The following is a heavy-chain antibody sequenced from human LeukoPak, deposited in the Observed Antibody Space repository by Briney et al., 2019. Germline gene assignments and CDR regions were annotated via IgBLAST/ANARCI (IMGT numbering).Heavy chain of an antibody. J-gene: IGHJ5*02. CDR1: GGSISRGAYY. Sequence: SQTLSLTCTVSGGSISRGAYYWSWIRQVPGKGLEWIAYIFSSGSTSYNPSLRSRVTVSFDSSMNQFFLNLSSVTAADTAVYYYAREAWAGTLSGWFDPWGQGTLVTVSS. V-gene: IGHV4-31*03. CDR2: IFSSGST. CDR3: AREAWAGTLSGWFDP. D-gene: IGHD1-7*01.